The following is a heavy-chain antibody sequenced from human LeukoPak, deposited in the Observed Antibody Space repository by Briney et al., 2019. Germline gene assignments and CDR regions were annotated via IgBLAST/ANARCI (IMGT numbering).Heavy chain of an antibody. D-gene: IGHD5-12*01. CDR1: GGSISSSSYY. V-gene: IGHV4-39*01. J-gene: IGHJ4*02. Sequence: SSETLSLTCTVSGGSISSSSYYWGWIRQPPGKGLEWIGSIYYSGSTYYNPSLKSRVTISVDTSKNQFSLKLSSVTAADTAVYYCAALRTTSGYDFCYWGQGTLVTVSS. CDR3: AALRTTSGYDFCY. CDR2: IYYSGST.